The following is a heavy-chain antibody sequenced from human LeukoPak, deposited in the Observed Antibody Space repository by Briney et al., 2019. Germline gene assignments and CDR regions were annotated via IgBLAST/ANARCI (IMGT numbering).Heavy chain of an antibody. CDR2: IKQDGSEK. V-gene: IGHV3-7*01. D-gene: IGHD3-10*01. Sequence: GGSLRLSCAASGFTFSSYWMSWVRQAPGKGLEWVANIKQDGSEKYYVDSVKGRFTISRDNSKNTLYLQMNSLRAEDTAVYYCAREMAHYYGSGSFDYWGQGTLVTVSS. CDR3: AREMAHYYGSGSFDY. CDR1: GFTFSSYW. J-gene: IGHJ4*02.